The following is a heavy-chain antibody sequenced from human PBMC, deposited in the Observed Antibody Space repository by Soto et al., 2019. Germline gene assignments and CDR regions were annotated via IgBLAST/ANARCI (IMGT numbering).Heavy chain of an antibody. D-gene: IGHD1-26*01. CDR3: TSTTGGLEPPTYDY. CDR1: GFTFSNAW. J-gene: IGHJ4*02. Sequence: EVQLVESGGGLVKPGGSLRLSCAGSGFTFSNAWMSWVRRAPGKGLEWVGRIKSDAYGGAIDYASHVKGRFTISRDESKNTLFLQMNNLRAEDAAEYSCTSTTGGLEPPTYDYWGQGTLVIVSS. CDR2: IKSDAYGGAI. V-gene: IGHV3-15*01.